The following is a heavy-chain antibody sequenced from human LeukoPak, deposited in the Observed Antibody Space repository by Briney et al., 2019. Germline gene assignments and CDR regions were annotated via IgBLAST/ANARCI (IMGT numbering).Heavy chain of an antibody. CDR3: GGGNCSGGSCYSFDY. CDR1: GGSISSYY. Sequence: SETLSLTCTASGGSISSYYWSWIRQPPGKGLEWIGYIYYSGSTNYNPSLKSRVTISVDTSKNQFSLKLSSVTAADTAVYYCGGGNCSGGSCYSFDYWGQGTLVTVSS. D-gene: IGHD2-15*01. CDR2: IYYSGST. J-gene: IGHJ4*02. V-gene: IGHV4-59*01.